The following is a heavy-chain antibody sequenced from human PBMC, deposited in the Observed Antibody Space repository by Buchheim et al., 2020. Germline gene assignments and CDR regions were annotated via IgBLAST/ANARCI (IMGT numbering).Heavy chain of an antibody. CDR3: ARAEYYYDSSGYWYFDY. J-gene: IGHJ4*02. CDR2: IKQDGSEK. D-gene: IGHD3-22*01. V-gene: IGHV3-7*01. CDR1: GFTFSSYW. Sequence: EVQLVESGGGLVQPRGSLRLSCAASGFTFSSYWMSWVRQAPGKGLEWVANIKQDGSEKYYVDSVKGRFTISRDNAKNSLYLQMNSLRAEDTAVYYCARAEYYYDSSGYWYFDYWGQGTL.